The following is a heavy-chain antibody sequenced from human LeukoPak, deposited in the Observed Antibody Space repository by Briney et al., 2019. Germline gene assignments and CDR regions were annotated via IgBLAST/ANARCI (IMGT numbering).Heavy chain of an antibody. D-gene: IGHD2-15*01. CDR1: GGSISRYY. Sequence: SETLSLTCTVSGGSISRYYWNWIRQPPGRGLEWIGYIYYSGNTKYNPSLKSRVTISVEMPKNQFSLKLSSVTAADTAVYYCARGDGGGSDWFDPWGQGTLVTVSS. V-gene: IGHV4-59*01. CDR3: ARGDGGGSDWFDP. CDR2: IYYSGNT. J-gene: IGHJ5*02.